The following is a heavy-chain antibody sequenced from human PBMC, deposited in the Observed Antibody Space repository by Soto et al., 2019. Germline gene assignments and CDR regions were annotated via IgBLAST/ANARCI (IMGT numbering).Heavy chain of an antibody. Sequence: QVQLVESGGGVVQPGRSLRLSCAASGFTFSTNAMHWVGQAPGKGPEWVAVISYEGGTKYYADSVKGRFTISRDNAKNTLYLEMNSMRAEDTAVYYCATQFSGWSSCFDYWGQGTLVPVSS. CDR1: GFTFSTNA. CDR2: ISYEGGTK. J-gene: IGHJ4*02. CDR3: ATQFSGWSSCFDY. V-gene: IGHV3-30-3*01. D-gene: IGHD6-19*01.